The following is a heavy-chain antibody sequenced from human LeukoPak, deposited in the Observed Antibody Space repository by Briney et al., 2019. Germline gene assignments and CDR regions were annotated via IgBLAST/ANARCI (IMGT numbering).Heavy chain of an antibody. Sequence: GGSLRLSCVVSGFTFSSYAMSWVRQAPGKGLEWVSGISGSGGSTYYADSVKGRVTISRDNSKNTLCLQMNNLRAGDTALYYCAKDGQLWGQGTQVTVSS. V-gene: IGHV3-23*01. CDR2: ISGSGGST. CDR1: GFTFSSYA. CDR3: AKDGQL. D-gene: IGHD5-24*01. J-gene: IGHJ4*02.